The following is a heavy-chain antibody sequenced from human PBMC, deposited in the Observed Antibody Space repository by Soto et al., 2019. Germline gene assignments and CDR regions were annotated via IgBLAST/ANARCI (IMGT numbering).Heavy chain of an antibody. CDR1: GFTFSTYA. CDR3: AKGHFYGSGTYLDY. D-gene: IGHD3-10*01. CDR2: IVGSGGST. Sequence: EVQLLESGGGLVQPGGSLRLSCAASGFTFSTYAMSWVRQAPGKGLEWVSGIVGSGGSTYYADSVKGRFTISRDNSKNTLYLQMNSLRAEDTAVYYCAKGHFYGSGTYLDYWGQGTLVTVSS. V-gene: IGHV3-23*01. J-gene: IGHJ4*02.